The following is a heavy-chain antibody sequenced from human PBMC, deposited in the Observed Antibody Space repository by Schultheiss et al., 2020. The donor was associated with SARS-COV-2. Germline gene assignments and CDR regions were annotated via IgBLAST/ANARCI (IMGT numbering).Heavy chain of an antibody. J-gene: IGHJ3*02. Sequence: SETLSLTCAVSGGSISSSNWWSWVRQPPGKGLEWSGEIYHSGSTNYNPSLKSRVTISVDKSKNQFSLKLSSVTAADTAVYYCARDPAAAGTWSAFDIWGQGTMVTVSS. D-gene: IGHD6-13*01. V-gene: IGHV4-4*02. CDR2: IYHSGST. CDR3: ARDPAAAGTWSAFDI. CDR1: GGSISSSNW.